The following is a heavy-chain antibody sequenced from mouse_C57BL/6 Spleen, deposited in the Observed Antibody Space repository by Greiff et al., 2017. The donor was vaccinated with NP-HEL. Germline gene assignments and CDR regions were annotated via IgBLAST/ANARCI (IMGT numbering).Heavy chain of an antibody. D-gene: IGHD3-2*02. CDR1: GYSITSGYY. J-gene: IGHJ2*01. Sequence: EVQLVESGPGLVKPSQSLSLTCSVTGYSITSGYYWNWIRQFPGNKLEWMGYISYDGSNNYNPSLKNRISITRDTSKNQFFLKLNSVTTEDTTTYYCARDDSSGYPYYFDYWGQGTTLTVSS. CDR3: ARDDSSGYPYYFDY. V-gene: IGHV3-6*01. CDR2: ISYDGSN.